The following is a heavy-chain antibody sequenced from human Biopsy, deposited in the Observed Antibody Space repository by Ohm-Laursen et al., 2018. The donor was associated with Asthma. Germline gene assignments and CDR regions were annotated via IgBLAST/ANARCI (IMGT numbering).Heavy chain of an antibody. CDR3: VHTLVGLKAFDF. CDR1: GFSLSTSGGG. D-gene: IGHD1-26*01. J-gene: IGHJ4*02. CDR2: IYWDDDK. V-gene: IGHV2-5*02. Sequence: TQTLTLTRTFSGFSLSTSGGGVGWIRQPPGKALEWLGNIYWDDDKRYSPSLQSRLTITRDTPKDQVVLTMTNMGPVDTGTYYCVHTLVGLKAFDFWGQGTLVTVSS.